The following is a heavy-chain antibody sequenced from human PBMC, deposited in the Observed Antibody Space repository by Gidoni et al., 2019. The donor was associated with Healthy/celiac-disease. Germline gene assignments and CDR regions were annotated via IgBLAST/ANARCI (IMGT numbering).Heavy chain of an antibody. J-gene: IGHJ4*02. Sequence: EVQLVESGVGLVQPGGSLRLSCAASGFTFSSYEMNWVRQAPGKGLEWVSYISSSGSTIYYADSVKGRFTISRDNAKNSLYLQMNSLRAEDTAVYYCASSNGGGIDYWGQGTLVTVSS. D-gene: IGHD3-16*01. CDR2: ISSSGSTI. CDR3: ASSNGGGIDY. CDR1: GFTFSSYE. V-gene: IGHV3-48*03.